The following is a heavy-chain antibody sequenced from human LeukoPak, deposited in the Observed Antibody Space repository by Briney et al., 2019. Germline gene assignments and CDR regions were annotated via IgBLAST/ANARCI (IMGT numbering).Heavy chain of an antibody. J-gene: IGHJ4*02. V-gene: IGHV3-7*03. Sequence: PGGSLRLSCAASEFDFSFYWMTWVRQAPGKGLEWLANILPDGSKKYYLDSVKGRFTISGDNPTNSLYLQMNSLRAEDTALYYCAKDNRRHYTSGPNPDSLHWGQGALVTVSS. CDR3: AKDNRRHYTSGPNPDSLH. D-gene: IGHD6-19*01. CDR1: EFDFSFYW. CDR2: ILPDGSKK.